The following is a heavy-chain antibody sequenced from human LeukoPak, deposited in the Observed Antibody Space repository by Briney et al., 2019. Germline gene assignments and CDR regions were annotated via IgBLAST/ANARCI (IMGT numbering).Heavy chain of an antibody. CDR1: GFTVSSNY. D-gene: IGHD5-24*01. CDR2: IYSGGRT. Sequence: GGSLRLSCAASGFTVSSNYMSWVRQAPGKGLEWVSLIYSGGRTYYADSVKGRFTISRDNSKNTLYLQMNSLRAEDTAVYYCARVRYNRSFDYWGQGTLVIVSP. J-gene: IGHJ4*02. V-gene: IGHV3-53*01. CDR3: ARVRYNRSFDY.